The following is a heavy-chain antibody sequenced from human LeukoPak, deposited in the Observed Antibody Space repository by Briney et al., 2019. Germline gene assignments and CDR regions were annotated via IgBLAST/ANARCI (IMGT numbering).Heavy chain of an antibody. Sequence: GASVKVSCKASGYTFTGYYMHWVRQAPVQGLEWMGCINPNSGGTHYVQKFQGGVTTSRDTSISTAYMELSRLRSDDTAVYYCAHLPSKWELRHAIGVDAFDIWGQGTMVTVSS. J-gene: IGHJ3*02. CDR2: INPNSGGT. CDR3: AHLPSKWELRHAIGVDAFDI. CDR1: GYTFTGYY. V-gene: IGHV1-2*02. D-gene: IGHD1-26*01.